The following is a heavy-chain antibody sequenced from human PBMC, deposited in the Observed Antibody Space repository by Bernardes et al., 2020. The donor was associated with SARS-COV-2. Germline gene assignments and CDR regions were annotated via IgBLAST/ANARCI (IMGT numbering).Heavy chain of an antibody. CDR3: AGSSCGIDCYIGGLRSWDYGMDV. D-gene: IGHD2-21*01. V-gene: IGHV4-39*01. CDR2: IYSSGSS. J-gene: IGHJ6*02. Sequence: SETLSLTCTVSGGSISSSNYYWGWIRQPPGKGLEWIGSIYSSGSSYYNPSLQSRFRASVDTSNNQFSLRLSYVTAADTAVYYCAGSSCGIDCYIGGLRSWDYGMDVWGQGTTVTVSS. CDR1: GGSISSSNYY.